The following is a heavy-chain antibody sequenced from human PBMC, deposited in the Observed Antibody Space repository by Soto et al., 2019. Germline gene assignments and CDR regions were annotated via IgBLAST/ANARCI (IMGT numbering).Heavy chain of an antibody. J-gene: IGHJ6*02. D-gene: IGHD1-1*01. V-gene: IGHV3-23*01. Sequence: GGSLRLSCAASGFTFSSYAMSWVRQAPGKGLEWVSAISGSGGSTYYADSVKGRFTISRDNSKNTLYLQMNSLRAEDTAVYYCAKDAPKRHWKLYYYYGMDVWGQGTTVTVSS. CDR2: ISGSGGST. CDR1: GFTFSSYA. CDR3: AKDAPKRHWKLYYYYGMDV.